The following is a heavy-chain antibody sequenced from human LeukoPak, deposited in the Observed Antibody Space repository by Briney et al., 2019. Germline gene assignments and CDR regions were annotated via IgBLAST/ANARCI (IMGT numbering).Heavy chain of an antibody. J-gene: IGHJ4*02. CDR3: ALGYHDVWEL. V-gene: IGHV4-4*02. CDR2: VNRSGNT. CDR1: SGSISSTTW. Sequence: PSETLSLTCAVSSGSISSTTWWSWVRQPPGKGLEWIGEVNRSGNTYYNPSLTSRVTISVDMSDNQFSPKMTSMTAADTAVYFCALGYHDVWELWGQGSLVTVSS. D-gene: IGHD6-25*01.